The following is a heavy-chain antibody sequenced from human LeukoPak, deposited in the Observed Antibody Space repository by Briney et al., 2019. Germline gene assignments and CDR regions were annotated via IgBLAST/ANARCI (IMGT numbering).Heavy chain of an antibody. CDR2: ISSKGTYV. D-gene: IGHD1-7*01. V-gene: IGHV3-21*01. CDR1: GFTFNTYT. CDR3: ARGNYGGAFDI. Sequence: GGSLRLSCVASGFTFNTYTMNWVRQAPGKGLEWVSSISSKGTYVYYADSLKGRFTISRDNAKNSLDLQIYSLRVEDTAMYYCARGNYGGAFDIWGQGTVVTVSS. J-gene: IGHJ3*02.